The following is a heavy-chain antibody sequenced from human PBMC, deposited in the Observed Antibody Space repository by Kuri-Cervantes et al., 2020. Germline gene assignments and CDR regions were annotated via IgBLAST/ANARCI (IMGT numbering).Heavy chain of an antibody. CDR2: INAGNGNT. Sequence: ASVKVSCKASGYTFTSYAMHWVRQAPGQRLEWMGWINAGNGNTKYSQKFQGRVTITRDTSASTAYMELSSLRSEDTAVYYCASYSFYGYGMDVWGQGTTVTVFS. CDR1: GYTFTSYA. CDR3: ASYSFYGYGMDV. D-gene: IGHD2-21*01. J-gene: IGHJ6*02. V-gene: IGHV1-3*01.